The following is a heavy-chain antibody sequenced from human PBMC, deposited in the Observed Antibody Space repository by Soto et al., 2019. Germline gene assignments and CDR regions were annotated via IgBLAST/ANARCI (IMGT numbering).Heavy chain of an antibody. Sequence: QAQVVQSGAEVSKPGSSVKLSCKASEGTFNSYAIAWVRQAPGQGLEWMGRIIPYYNTLNYAQKFQDRVTNTADDSTNTVYMELSSLRSDDTAVYFCAIGASRWYPYFFDSWAQGTLVTVSS. CDR3: AIGASRWYPYFFDS. CDR2: IIPYYNTL. CDR1: EGTFNSYA. D-gene: IGHD6-13*01. V-gene: IGHV1-69*01. J-gene: IGHJ4*02.